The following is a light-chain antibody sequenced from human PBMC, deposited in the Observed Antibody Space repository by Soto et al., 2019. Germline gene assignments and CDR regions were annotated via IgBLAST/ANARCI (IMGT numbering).Light chain of an antibody. V-gene: IGKV3-15*01. Sequence: EILMTQSPATLSVSPGERATLSCRASRNINRKLAWYQPKPGQAPRLLISGASTRATGIPARFSGSRSGTEFTLTISSLQSEDFAVYYCQQYYDYPPLICGGGTKVEIK. CDR1: RNINRK. CDR2: GAS. J-gene: IGKJ4*01. CDR3: QQYYDYPPLI.